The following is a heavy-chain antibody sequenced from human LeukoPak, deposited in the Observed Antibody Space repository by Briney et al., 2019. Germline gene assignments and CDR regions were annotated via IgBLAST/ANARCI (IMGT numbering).Heavy chain of an antibody. D-gene: IGHD6-19*01. CDR1: GYTFTGYY. V-gene: IGHV1-2*02. J-gene: IGHJ4*02. CDR3: ARDSGLHGYSSGWYDY. Sequence: GASVKVSCKASGYTFTGYYMHWVRQAPGQGLEWMGWINPNSGGTNYAQKFQGRVTMTRDTSISTAYMELSRLRSDDTAVYYCARDSGLHGYSSGWYDYWGQGTLVTVSP. CDR2: INPNSGGT.